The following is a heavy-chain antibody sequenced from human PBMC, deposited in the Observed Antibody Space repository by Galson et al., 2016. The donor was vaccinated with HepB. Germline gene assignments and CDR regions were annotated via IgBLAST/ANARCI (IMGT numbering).Heavy chain of an antibody. CDR1: GITFRNHW. CDR2: TWPDGGDS. D-gene: IGHD5-24*01. CDR3: AKDMSRRDGYSFVFDK. J-gene: IGHJ4*02. V-gene: IGHV3-7*03. Sequence: SLRLSCADSGITFRNHWMNWVRQAPGKALEWVASTWPDGGDSYYVDSVRGRFTVSRDNNRKSLFLQMNRLSTEDTGMYYCAKDMSRRDGYSFVFDKWGQGTLVTVSS.